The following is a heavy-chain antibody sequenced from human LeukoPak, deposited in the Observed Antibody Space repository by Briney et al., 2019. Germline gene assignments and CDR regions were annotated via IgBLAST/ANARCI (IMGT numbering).Heavy chain of an antibody. Sequence: PGGSLRLSCAASGFTFSSSAMSWVRQVPGKGLEWISGISASGGSTSYADSVRGRFTISRDNSKNTLYLQMNSLRAEDTAVYYCARGVDYLDYWGQGTLVTVSS. D-gene: IGHD2-2*01. CDR3: ARGVDYLDY. V-gene: IGHV3-23*01. CDR2: ISASGGST. CDR1: GFTFSSSA. J-gene: IGHJ4*02.